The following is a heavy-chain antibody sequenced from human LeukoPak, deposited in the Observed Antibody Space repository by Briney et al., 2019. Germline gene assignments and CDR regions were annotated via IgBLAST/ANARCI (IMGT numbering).Heavy chain of an antibody. J-gene: IGHJ4*02. CDR3: ATAYDFWSGYIEY. CDR2: IWYDGSNK. Sequence: GGSLRLSCAASGFTFSSYGMHWVRQAPGKGLEWVAVIWYDGSNKYYADSVKGRFTISRDNSKNTLYLQMNSLRAEDTAVYYCATAYDFWSGYIEYWGQGTLVTVSS. D-gene: IGHD3-3*01. CDR1: GFTFSSYG. V-gene: IGHV3-33*01.